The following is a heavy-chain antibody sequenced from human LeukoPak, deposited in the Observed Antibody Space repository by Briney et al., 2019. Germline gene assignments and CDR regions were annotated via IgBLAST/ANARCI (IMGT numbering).Heavy chain of an antibody. J-gene: IGHJ4*02. CDR2: VYSDDIR. D-gene: IGHD1-26*01. V-gene: IGHV3-53*01. CDR3: ARGATYAYYQDY. Sequence: GGSLRLSCAASGVAFSSSYMSWVRQAPGKGLEWVSIVYSDDIRYYVDSVKGRFSISRDTSRNTLYLQMNSLRAEDTAVYYCARGATYAYYQDYWGQGTLVTVSS. CDR1: GVAFSSSY.